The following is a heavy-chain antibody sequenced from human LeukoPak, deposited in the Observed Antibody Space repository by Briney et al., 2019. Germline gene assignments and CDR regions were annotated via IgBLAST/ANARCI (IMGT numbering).Heavy chain of an antibody. CDR1: GGSISSHY. D-gene: IGHD4-23*01. CDR3: AKEGNDYGANSIDY. CDR2: MFFTGDT. V-gene: IGHV4-59*11. J-gene: IGHJ4*02. Sequence: SETLSLTCTVSGGSISSHYWAWLRQPPGKGLEWIGWMFFTGDTNYNPSLKSRGTISVDHSKNKFSLKLTSVTAADTAVYYCAKEGNDYGANSIDYWGQGTLVTVSS.